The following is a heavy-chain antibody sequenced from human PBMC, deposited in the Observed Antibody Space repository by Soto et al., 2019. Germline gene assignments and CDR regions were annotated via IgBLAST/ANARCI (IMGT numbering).Heavy chain of an antibody. CDR2: IRSKADSFAT. V-gene: IGHV3-73*01. CDR3: TRHSQYYDILTGYDYYYFYGMDV. CDR1: GVTVSGSA. J-gene: IGHJ6*02. D-gene: IGHD3-9*01. Sequence: GGSLRLSCAASGVTVSGSAMHWVRQASGKGLEWVGRIRSKADSFATAYAASVKGRFTISRDDSKSTAYLHMNSLKTEDTAVYYCTRHSQYYDILTGYDYYYFYGMDVWGQGTTVTVSS.